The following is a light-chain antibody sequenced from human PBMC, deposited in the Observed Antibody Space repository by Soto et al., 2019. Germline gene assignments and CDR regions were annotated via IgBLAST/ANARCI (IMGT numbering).Light chain of an antibody. V-gene: IGLV2-8*01. CDR1: TSDIGDYNY. Sequence: QSALTQPPSASGSPGQSVTISCTGTTSDIGDYNYVSWYHQSPGKAPKLIIFEVTRRPSGVSDRIFGSKSDTTASLTVSGLQADDEGHYYCSSFAGTSSFVFGTGTKVTVL. CDR2: EVT. J-gene: IGLJ1*01. CDR3: SSFAGTSSFV.